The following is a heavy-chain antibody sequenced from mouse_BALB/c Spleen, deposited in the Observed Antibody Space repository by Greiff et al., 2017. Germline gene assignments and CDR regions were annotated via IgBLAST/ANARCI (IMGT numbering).Heavy chain of an antibody. V-gene: IGHV5-12-2*01. CDR2: ISNGGGST. Sequence: EVMLVESGGGLVQPGGSLKLSCAASGFTFSSYTMSWVRQTPEKRLEWVAYISNGGGSTYYPDTVKGRFTISRDNAKNTLYLQMSSLKSEDTAMYYCARPPGSSFWYFDVWGAGTTVTVSS. J-gene: IGHJ1*01. CDR1: GFTFSSYT. D-gene: IGHD1-1*01. CDR3: ARPPGSSFWYFDV.